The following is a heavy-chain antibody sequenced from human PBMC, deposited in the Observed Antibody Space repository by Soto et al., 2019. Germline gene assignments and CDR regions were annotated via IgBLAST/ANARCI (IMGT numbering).Heavy chain of an antibody. CDR1: GFTFSSYA. J-gene: IGHJ4*02. V-gene: IGHV3-23*01. D-gene: IGHD3-22*01. CDR2: ISGSGGST. CDR3: AKDYHYYDSSGYYY. Sequence: GGSLRLSCAASGFTFSSYAMSWVRQAPGKGLEWVSAISGSGGSTYYADSVKGRFTISRDNSKNTLYLQMNSLRAEDTAVYYCAKDYHYYDSSGYYYWGQGTLVTVSS.